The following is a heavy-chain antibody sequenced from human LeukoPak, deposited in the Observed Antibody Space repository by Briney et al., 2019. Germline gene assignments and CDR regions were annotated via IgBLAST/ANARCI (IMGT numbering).Heavy chain of an antibody. Sequence: PGGSLRLSYAASGFIFNNYGLIWVRQAPGKGPQWVSAISNDGGGTTYADFVKGRFTISRDNSKNTLFLHMNSLRAEDTALYYCAKGGSGYFADLWGQGTLVTVSS. CDR2: ISNDGGGT. CDR3: AKGGSGYFADL. CDR1: GFIFNNYG. V-gene: IGHV3-23*01. J-gene: IGHJ5*02. D-gene: IGHD3-22*01.